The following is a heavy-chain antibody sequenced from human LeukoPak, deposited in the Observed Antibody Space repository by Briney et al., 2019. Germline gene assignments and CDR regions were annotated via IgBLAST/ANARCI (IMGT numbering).Heavy chain of an antibody. J-gene: IGHJ5*02. CDR1: GFTFSSYA. D-gene: IGHD4-11*01. Sequence: GGSLRLSCAASGFTFSSYAMSWVRQAPGKGLEWVSAISGSGGSTYYADSVKGRFTISRDNSKNTLYLQMNSLRAEDTAVYYCAKDFYSNYVVDNWFDPWGQGTLVTVSS. CDR2: ISGSGGST. CDR3: AKDFYSNYVVDNWFDP. V-gene: IGHV3-23*01.